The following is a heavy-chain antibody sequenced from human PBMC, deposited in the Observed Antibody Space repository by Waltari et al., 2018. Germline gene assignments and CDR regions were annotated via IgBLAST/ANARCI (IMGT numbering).Heavy chain of an antibody. V-gene: IGHV4-34*01. CDR1: GGSFRGYY. Sequence: QVQLQQWGAGLLKPSETLSLTCAVDGGSFRGYYWSWIHQPPGKGLEWIGEINHSGSTNYNPSLKSRVTISVDTSKNRFSLKLSSVTAADTAVYYCARGRGATSHYYYYYMDVWGKGTTVTVSS. CDR3: ARGRGATSHYYYYYMDV. CDR2: INHSGST. D-gene: IGHD5-12*01. J-gene: IGHJ6*03.